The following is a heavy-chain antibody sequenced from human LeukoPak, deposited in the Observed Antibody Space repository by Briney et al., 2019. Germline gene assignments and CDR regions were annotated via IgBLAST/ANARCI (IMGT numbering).Heavy chain of an antibody. CDR2: INPDGGS. Sequence: GGSLRLSCQASGFTFSDYAMSWIRQAPGEGLEWVSSINPDGGSFFADSVSGRSTISRDDSRSVVYLQMNTLSAEDTAVYYCARSGVATCHYWSQGILVTVSS. V-gene: IGHV3-23*01. CDR1: GFTFSDYA. CDR3: ARSGVATCHY. J-gene: IGHJ4*02. D-gene: IGHD3-10*01.